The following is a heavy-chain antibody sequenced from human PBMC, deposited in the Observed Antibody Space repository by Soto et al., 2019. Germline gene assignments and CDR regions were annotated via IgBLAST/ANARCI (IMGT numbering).Heavy chain of an antibody. CDR3: ARGYQSDP. CDR2: INPNTGDT. CDR1: GYTFVAYY. V-gene: IGHV1-2*02. Sequence: QVQLVQSGAEVKKPGAPVKVSCKASGYTFVAYYLHWVRQAPGQELEWVGWINPNTGDTNYAQKFQGRVTMTRDTSISTAYMQLGRLRSDDTAIYYCARGYQSDPWGQGTLVTVSS. J-gene: IGHJ5*02. D-gene: IGHD2-2*01.